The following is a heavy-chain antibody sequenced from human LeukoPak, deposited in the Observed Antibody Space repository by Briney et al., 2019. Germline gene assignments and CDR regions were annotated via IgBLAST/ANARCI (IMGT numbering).Heavy chain of an antibody. Sequence: GGSLRLSCAASGFTFSNFHMTWVRQSPGKGLEWVSAISDSGGNTWYADSVKGRFIISRDNSKNTVYLQMNSLRAEDTAVYYCAKELRSISATTGFDYWGQGTLVTVSS. CDR2: ISDSGGNT. CDR3: AKELRSISATTGFDY. CDR1: GFTFSNFH. V-gene: IGHV3-23*01. J-gene: IGHJ4*02. D-gene: IGHD1-20*01.